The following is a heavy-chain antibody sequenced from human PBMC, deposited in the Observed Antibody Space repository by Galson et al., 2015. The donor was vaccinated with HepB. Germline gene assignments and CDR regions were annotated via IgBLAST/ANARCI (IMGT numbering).Heavy chain of an antibody. CDR1: GFTFSSYA. V-gene: IGHV3-23*01. CDR2: ISGSGGST. CDR3: EKSHDRDQLVGRLNDY. D-gene: IGHD6-6*01. J-gene: IGHJ4*02. Sequence: SLRLSCAASGFTFSSYAMSWVRQAPGKGLEWVSTISGSGGSTYYADSVKGRFTISRDNSKNTLYLQMNSLRAEDTAVYYCEKSHDRDQLVGRLNDYWGQGTLVTVSS.